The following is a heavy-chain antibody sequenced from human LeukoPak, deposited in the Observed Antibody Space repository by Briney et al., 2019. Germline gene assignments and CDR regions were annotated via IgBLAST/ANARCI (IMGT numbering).Heavy chain of an antibody. Sequence: SVKVSCKASGYIFIDYYIHWVRQAPGQGLEWVGWINPNNGGTKFEQKFQGRVTMTRDTSIDTAYMDLNSLRPDDTAVYFCARAPRRASSWFDYWGQGTLVTVSS. CDR2: INPNNGGT. D-gene: IGHD6-13*01. CDR1: GYIFIDYY. CDR3: ARAPRRASSWFDY. J-gene: IGHJ4*02. V-gene: IGHV1-2*02.